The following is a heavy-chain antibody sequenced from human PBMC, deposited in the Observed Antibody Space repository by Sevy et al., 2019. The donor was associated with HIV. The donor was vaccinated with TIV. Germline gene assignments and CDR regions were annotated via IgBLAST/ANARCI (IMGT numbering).Heavy chain of an antibody. CDR3: ARMGIVVVPAAGFDP. D-gene: IGHD2-2*01. Sequence: GGSLRLSCAASGFTFSSYSMNWVRQAPGKGLEWVSSISSSSSYIYYADSVKGRFTISRDNAKNSLYLQMNSLRAEDTAVYYCARMGIVVVPAAGFDPWGQGTLVTVSS. CDR1: GFTFSSYS. CDR2: ISSSSSYI. V-gene: IGHV3-21*01. J-gene: IGHJ5*02.